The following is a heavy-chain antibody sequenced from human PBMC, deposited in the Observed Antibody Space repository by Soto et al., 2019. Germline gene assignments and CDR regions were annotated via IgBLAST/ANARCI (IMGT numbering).Heavy chain of an antibody. CDR3: AKSFCSSSSCFFLWVDP. V-gene: IGHV3-23*01. CDR2: ISGTGVPT. J-gene: IGHJ5*02. Sequence: PGGSLRLSCVASGFTFSSYAMSWVRQAPGKGLECISLISGTGVPTLYAESVKGRFSVSRDNSKDTLFLEMNNLRDDDTAIYYCAKSFCSSSSCFFLWVDPWGPGTLVTVSS. D-gene: IGHD2-2*01. CDR1: GFTFSSYA.